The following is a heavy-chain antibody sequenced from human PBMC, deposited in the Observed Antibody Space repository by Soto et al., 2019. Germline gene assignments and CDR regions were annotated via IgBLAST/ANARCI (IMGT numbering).Heavy chain of an antibody. Sequence: LSLTCTVSGGSISSYYWSWIRQPPGKGLEWIGYIYYSGSTNYNPSLKSRVTISVDTSKNQFSLKLSSVTAADTAVYYCARGVEMATIGSYYYGMDVRGQGTTVTVSS. D-gene: IGHD5-12*01. CDR2: IYYSGST. J-gene: IGHJ6*02. CDR1: GGSISSYY. CDR3: ARGVEMATIGSYYYGMDV. V-gene: IGHV4-59*01.